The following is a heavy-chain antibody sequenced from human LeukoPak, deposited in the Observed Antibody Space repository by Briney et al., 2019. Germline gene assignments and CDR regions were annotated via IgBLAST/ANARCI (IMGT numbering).Heavy chain of an antibody. V-gene: IGHV4-59*01. CDR2: IYYSGST. Sequence: SETLSLTCTVSGGSISSYYWSWIRQPPGKGLEWIGYIYYSGSTNYNPSLESRVTISVDTSKNQFSLKLSSVTAADTAVYYCATTHGYNFDYFDYWGQGTLVTVSS. D-gene: IGHD5-24*01. CDR3: ATTHGYNFDYFDY. CDR1: GGSISSYY. J-gene: IGHJ4*02.